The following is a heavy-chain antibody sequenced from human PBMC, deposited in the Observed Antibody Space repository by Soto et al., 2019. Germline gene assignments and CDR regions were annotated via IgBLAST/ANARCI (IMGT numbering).Heavy chain of an antibody. CDR2: VNHSGSA. Sequence: KTSETLSLTCAVYGGSFNVYYWSWIRQPPGKGLEWIGEVNHSGSASYSPSLKSRATISVETSKNQFSLKLSSVTAADTAVYYCARKRRGTYSSSPFDYWGQGTLVTVSS. J-gene: IGHJ4*02. CDR1: GGSFNVYY. CDR3: ARKRRGTYSSSPFDY. D-gene: IGHD6-6*01. V-gene: IGHV4-34*01.